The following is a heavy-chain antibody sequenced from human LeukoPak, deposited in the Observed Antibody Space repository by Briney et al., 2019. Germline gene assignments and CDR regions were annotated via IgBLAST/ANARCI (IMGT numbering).Heavy chain of an antibody. J-gene: IGHJ4*02. CDR1: GFTFSDYY. V-gene: IGHV3-11*01. CDR2: ISSSGSTI. CDR3: AGRDYYDSSGYYYLDY. Sequence: PGGSLRLSCAASGFTFSDYYMRWIRQAPGKGLEWVSYISSSGSTIYYADSVKGRFTISRDNAKNSLYLQMNSLRAEDTAVYYCAGRDYYDSSGYYYLDYWGQGTLVTVSS. D-gene: IGHD3-22*01.